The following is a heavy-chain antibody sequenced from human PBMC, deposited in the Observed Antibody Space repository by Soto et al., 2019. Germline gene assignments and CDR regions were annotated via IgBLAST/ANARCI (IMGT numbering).Heavy chain of an antibody. CDR1: GFTFSSYG. V-gene: IGHV3-30*18. D-gene: IGHD1-1*01. Sequence: QVQLVESGGGVVQPGRSLRLSCAASGFTFSSYGMHWVRQAPGKGLEWVAVISYDGSNKYYADSVKGRFIISRDNSKNTLYLQMNSLRAEDTAVYYCAKDGIDYWGQGTLVTVSS. CDR2: ISYDGSNK. J-gene: IGHJ4*02. CDR3: AKDGIDY.